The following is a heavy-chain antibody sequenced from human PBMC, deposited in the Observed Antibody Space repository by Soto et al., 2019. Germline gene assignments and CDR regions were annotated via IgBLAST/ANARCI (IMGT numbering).Heavy chain of an antibody. D-gene: IGHD1-26*01. Sequence: QVQLQESGPGLVKPSQTLSLTCIVSGDSISRCGYFWTWIRQHPGKGLEWIGYIYDSGSAFYNPSLKIRVTMSVDTSKNQFSLNLRSVTAADTAVFYCARGILRPNHYMDVWGKGTAVAVSS. CDR1: GDSISRCGYF. CDR2: IYDSGSA. CDR3: ARGILRPNHYMDV. V-gene: IGHV4-31*03. J-gene: IGHJ6*03.